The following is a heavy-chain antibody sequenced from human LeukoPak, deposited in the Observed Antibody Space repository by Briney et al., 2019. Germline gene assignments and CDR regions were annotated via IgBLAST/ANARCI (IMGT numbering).Heavy chain of an antibody. CDR2: IYYSGST. CDR1: GVSISSYY. Sequence: SETLSLTCTISGVSISSYYWSWIRQPPGKGLEWIGYIYYSGSTSYNPSLKSRVTISVDTSKNQFSLKLSSVTAADTAVYYCARGYSGSYGRFDYWGQGTLVTVSS. D-gene: IGHD1-26*01. V-gene: IGHV4-59*01. CDR3: ARGYSGSYGRFDY. J-gene: IGHJ4*02.